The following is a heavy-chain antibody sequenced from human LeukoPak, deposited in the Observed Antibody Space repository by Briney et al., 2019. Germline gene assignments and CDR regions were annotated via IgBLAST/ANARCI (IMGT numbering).Heavy chain of an antibody. Sequence: GGSLRLSCTASGFTFGDYAMSWVRQAPGKGLEWVGFIRSKAYGGTTEYAASVKGRFTISRDDSKSIAYLQMNSLRTEDTAVYYCTRAVAATTPWLGYWGQGTLVTVSS. CDR1: GFTFGDYA. CDR2: IRSKAYGGTT. J-gene: IGHJ4*02. CDR3: TRAVAATTPWLGY. D-gene: IGHD2-15*01. V-gene: IGHV3-49*04.